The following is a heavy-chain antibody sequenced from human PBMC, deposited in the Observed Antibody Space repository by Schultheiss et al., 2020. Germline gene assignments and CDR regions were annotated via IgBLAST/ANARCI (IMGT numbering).Heavy chain of an antibody. CDR3: ARGRGPTYFDY. J-gene: IGHJ4*02. D-gene: IGHD3-16*01. CDR1: GFTVSSNY. Sequence: GGSLRLSCAASGFTVSSNYMSWVRQAPGKGLEWVSVINSGGSTYYADSVKGRFTISRDNSKNTLYLQMNSLRAEDTAVYYCARGRGPTYFDYWGQGTLVTVSS. CDR2: INSGGST. V-gene: IGHV3-66*01.